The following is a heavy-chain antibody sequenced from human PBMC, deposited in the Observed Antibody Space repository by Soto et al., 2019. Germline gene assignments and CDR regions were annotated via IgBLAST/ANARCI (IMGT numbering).Heavy chain of an antibody. J-gene: IGHJ6*03. CDR1: GYTFTSYG. D-gene: IGHD4-4*01. CDR3: AKADSNYAGRFSYYYMDV. V-gene: IGHV1-18*01. CDR2: LSGYNGHT. Sequence: QVQLVQSGTEVKKPGASVKVSCKASGYTFTSYGISWVRQARGQGPEWMGWLSGYNGHTHYPQKLQGKVTMTTDTSTSTAYMELRSLRSDDTAVYYCAKADSNYAGRFSYYYMDVWGNGTLVTVSS.